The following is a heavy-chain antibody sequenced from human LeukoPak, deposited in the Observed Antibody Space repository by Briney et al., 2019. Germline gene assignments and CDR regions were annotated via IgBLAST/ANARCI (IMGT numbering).Heavy chain of an antibody. CDR2: ISGSGGST. CDR1: GFTFSSYA. CDR3: AKGGQWLVGKDAFDI. J-gene: IGHJ3*02. V-gene: IGHV3-23*01. D-gene: IGHD6-19*01. Sequence: GGSLRLSCAASGFTFSSYAVSWVRQAPGKGLEWVSAISGSGGSTYYADSVKGRFTISRDNPKNTLYLQMNSLRAEDTAVYYCAKGGQWLVGKDAFDIWGQGTMVTVSS.